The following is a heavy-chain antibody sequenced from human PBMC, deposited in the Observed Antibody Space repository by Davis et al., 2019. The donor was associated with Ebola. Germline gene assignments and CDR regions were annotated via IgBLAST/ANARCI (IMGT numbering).Heavy chain of an antibody. J-gene: IGHJ6*04. V-gene: IGHV3-30*18. CDR2: ISYDGSNK. CDR3: AKVLGSGYGRGYYYYYYGMDV. CDR1: GFTFSSYG. Sequence: GGSLRLSCAASGFTFSSYGMHWVRQAPGKGLEWVAVISYDGSNKYYADSVKGRFTISRDNSKNTLYLQMNSLRAEDTAVYYCAKVLGSGYGRGYYYYYYGMDVWGKGTTVIVSS. D-gene: IGHD5-12*01.